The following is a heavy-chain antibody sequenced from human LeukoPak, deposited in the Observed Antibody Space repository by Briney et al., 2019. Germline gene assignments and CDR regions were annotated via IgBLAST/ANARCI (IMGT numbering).Heavy chain of an antibody. V-gene: IGHV3-30*02. D-gene: IGHD6-13*01. CDR1: GFTFSNYA. Sequence: GGSLRLSCAASGFTFSNYAMSWVRQAPGKGLEWVAFIRYDGSNKYYADSVKGRFTISRDNSKNTLYLQMNSLRAEDTAVYYCAKDQRMGIAAAGQGDYWGQGTLVTVSS. CDR2: IRYDGSNK. J-gene: IGHJ4*02. CDR3: AKDQRMGIAAAGQGDY.